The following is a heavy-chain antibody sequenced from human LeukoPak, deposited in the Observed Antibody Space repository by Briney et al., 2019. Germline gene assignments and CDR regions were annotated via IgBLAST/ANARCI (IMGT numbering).Heavy chain of an antibody. Sequence: GGSLRLSCAASGFTFSSYGMHWVRQAPGKGLEWVAFIRYDGSNKYYADSVKGRFTISRDNSKNTLYLQMNSLRAEDTAVYYCAKVKLCGGDCYSFDYWGQGTLVTVSS. CDR1: GFTFSSYG. J-gene: IGHJ4*02. CDR3: AKVKLCGGDCYSFDY. D-gene: IGHD2-21*01. CDR2: IRYDGSNK. V-gene: IGHV3-30*02.